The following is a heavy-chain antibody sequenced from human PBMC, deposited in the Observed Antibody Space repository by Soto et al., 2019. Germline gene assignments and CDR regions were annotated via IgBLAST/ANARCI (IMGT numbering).Heavy chain of an antibody. J-gene: IGHJ5*02. CDR3: ARGDNWRLDR. Sequence: QVQLQESGPGLVKPSGTLSLTCAVSGDSITSSAWWSCVRQPPGKGLEWIGEIHLGGTTNYNPSLKSRVTISVDKSKNQFSLIVNSVTAADTAIYYCARGDNWRLDRWGQGTLVTVSS. V-gene: IGHV4-4*02. D-gene: IGHD1-20*01. CDR1: GDSITSSAW. CDR2: IHLGGTT.